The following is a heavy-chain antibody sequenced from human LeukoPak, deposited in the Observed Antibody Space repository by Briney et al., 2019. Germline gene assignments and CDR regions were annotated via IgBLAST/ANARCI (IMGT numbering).Heavy chain of an antibody. CDR1: GGTFSSYA. J-gene: IGHJ4*02. CDR2: IIPIFGTA. CDR3: ARGYSGYDYVFDY. D-gene: IGHD5-12*01. V-gene: IGHV1-69*05. Sequence: SVKVSCKASGGTFSSYAISWVRQAPGQGLEWMGGIIPIFGTANYAQKFQGRVTITTDESTSTAYMELSSLRSEDTAVYYCARGYSGYDYVFDYWGQGTLVTVSS.